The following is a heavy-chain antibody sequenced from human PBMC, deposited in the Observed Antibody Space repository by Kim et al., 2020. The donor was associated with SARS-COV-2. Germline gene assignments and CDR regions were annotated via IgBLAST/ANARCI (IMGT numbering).Heavy chain of an antibody. J-gene: IGHJ6*03. CDR1: GGSFSGYY. D-gene: IGHD2-8*02. Sequence: SETLSLTCAVYGGSFSGYYWSWIRQPPGKGLEWIGEINHSGSTNYNPSLKSRVTISVDTSKNQFSLKLSSVTAADTAVYYCARGHRYCTGGVCYINYYYYYMDVWGKGTTVTVSS. CDR3: ARGHRYCTGGVCYINYYYYYMDV. V-gene: IGHV4-34*01. CDR2: INHSGST.